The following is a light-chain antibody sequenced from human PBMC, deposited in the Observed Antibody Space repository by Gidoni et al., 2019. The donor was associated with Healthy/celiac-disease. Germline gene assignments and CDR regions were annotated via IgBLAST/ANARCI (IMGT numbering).Light chain of an antibody. CDR3: NSRAPEVV. J-gene: IGLJ2*01. V-gene: IGLV3-19*01. CDR1: SLRSYY. CDR2: GKN. Sequence: SSELTQDPAVSVALGQTVRITCQGDSLRSYYASWYQQKPGQAPVLVIYGKNNRPSGIPDRFSGSSSGNTASLTITGAQAEDEADYYCNSRAPEVVFGGGTKLTVL.